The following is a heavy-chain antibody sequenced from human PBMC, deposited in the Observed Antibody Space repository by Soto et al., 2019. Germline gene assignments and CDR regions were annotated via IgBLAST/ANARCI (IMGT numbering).Heavy chain of an antibody. CDR2: ISYDGSDK. Sequence: HVQLVESGGGVVQPGRSLRLSCSASGFTFSSYGMHWVRQAPGKGLEWVAIISYDGSDKYFADSVRGRFTISRDTSKNTLYLQMSSMRAEDTAVYYCAKGILPAGGPHDGLYIWGEGTMVTVS. CDR3: AKGILPAGGPHDGLYI. J-gene: IGHJ3*02. D-gene: IGHD6-13*01. CDR1: GFTFSSYG. V-gene: IGHV3-30*18.